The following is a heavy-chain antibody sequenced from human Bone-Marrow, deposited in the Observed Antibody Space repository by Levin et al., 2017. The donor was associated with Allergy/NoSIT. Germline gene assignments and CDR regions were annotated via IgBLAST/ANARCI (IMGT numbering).Heavy chain of an antibody. CDR2: ISNSGGNT. D-gene: IGHD3-22*01. V-gene: IGHV3-23*01. CDR3: VRVWDYYDSGENPPLTDAFDV. Sequence: LAGGSLRLSCAASGFTFGSYAMSWVRQAPGKGLEWASAISNSGGNTYYPDSVKGRFTISRDSPKNTLYLQMNSLRVEDTAVYYCVRVWDYYDSGENPPLTDAFDVWGQGTMVTVSS. CDR1: GFTFGSYA. J-gene: IGHJ3*01.